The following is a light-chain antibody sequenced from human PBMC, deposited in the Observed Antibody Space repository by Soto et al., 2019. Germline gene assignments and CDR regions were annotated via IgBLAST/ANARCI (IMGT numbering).Light chain of an antibody. Sequence: EIVLTQSPGILSLSPGERATLSCRASQSVSNDFLAGYQQKPVQAPRLLIYGASTSATYVPDSLSGSGSGADFTLSLSRLEPEDFAVYYCQQYGRSPPMTFGRGTKVEMK. V-gene: IGKV3-20*01. J-gene: IGKJ1*01. CDR2: GAS. CDR1: QSVSNDF. CDR3: QQYGRSPPMT.